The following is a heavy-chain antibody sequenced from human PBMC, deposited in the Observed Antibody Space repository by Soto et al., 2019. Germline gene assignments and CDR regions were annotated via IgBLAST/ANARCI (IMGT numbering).Heavy chain of an antibody. D-gene: IGHD6-6*01. CDR3: GLGSSSSFSSLNY. CDR2: INWDGDVL. V-gene: IGHV3-9*01. CDR1: GITFDDFA. J-gene: IGHJ4*02. Sequence: EVQLVESGGGLVQPGRSLRLSCAASGITFDDFAMHWVRQAPGKGLEWVSGINWDGDVLDYADSVKGRLTISRDKAKNSLYLQMSSLRREDTALYFCGLGSSSSFSSLNYWGQGTLVTVSS.